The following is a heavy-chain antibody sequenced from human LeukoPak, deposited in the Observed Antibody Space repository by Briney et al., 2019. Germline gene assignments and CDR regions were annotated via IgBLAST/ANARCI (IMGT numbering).Heavy chain of an antibody. J-gene: IGHJ3*02. CDR2: ISWNSGST. CDR3: AKDPYASSAAFDI. CDR1: GFTFDDYA. Sequence: GGSLRLSCAASGFTFDDYAMHWVRQAPGKGLEWVSGISWNSGSTGYADSVKGRFTISRDNAKNSLYLQMNSLRAEDTALYYCAKDPYASSAAFDIWGQGTMVTVSS. V-gene: IGHV3-9*01. D-gene: IGHD2-2*01.